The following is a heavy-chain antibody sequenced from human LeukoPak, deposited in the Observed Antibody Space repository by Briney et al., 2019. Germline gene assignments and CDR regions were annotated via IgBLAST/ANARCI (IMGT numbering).Heavy chain of an antibody. CDR1: GGSFSGYY. CDR3: ARRGPTYDYVWGSYRYMDY. CDR2: INHSGST. J-gene: IGHJ4*02. V-gene: IGHV4-34*01. D-gene: IGHD3-16*02. Sequence: SETLSLTCAVYGGSFSGYYWSWIRQPPGKGLEWIGEINHSGSTNYNPSLKSRVTISVDTSKNQFSLKLSSVTAADTAVYYCARRGPTYDYVWGSYRYMDYWGQGTLVTVSS.